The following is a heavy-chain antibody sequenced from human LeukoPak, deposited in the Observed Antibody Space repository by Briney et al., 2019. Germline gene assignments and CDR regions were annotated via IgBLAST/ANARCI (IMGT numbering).Heavy chain of an antibody. CDR1: GGTFSSYT. CDR3: ARYDFWSGYYFDY. CDR2: IIPILGIA. Sequence: SVKVSCKASGGTFSSYTIGWARQAPGQGLEWMGRIIPILGIANYAQKFQGRVTITADKSTSTAYMELSSLRSEDTAVYYCARYDFWSGYYFDYWGQGTLVTVSS. D-gene: IGHD3-3*01. J-gene: IGHJ4*02. V-gene: IGHV1-69*02.